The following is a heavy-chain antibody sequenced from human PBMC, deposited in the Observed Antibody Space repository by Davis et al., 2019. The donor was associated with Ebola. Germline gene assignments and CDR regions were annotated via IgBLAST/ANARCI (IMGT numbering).Heavy chain of an antibody. Sequence: ASVKVSCKVSGYPLTELAIHWVRQAPGKGLEWMGGFDPEDGELIYAQRFQGRVTMTEDTSTDTAYMELSSLKSEDTAVYYCVTEQKRLLWPAFDVWGQGTMVTVSS. D-gene: IGHD3-10*01. CDR1: GYPLTELA. CDR2: FDPEDGEL. V-gene: IGHV1-24*01. CDR3: VTEQKRLLWPAFDV. J-gene: IGHJ3*01.